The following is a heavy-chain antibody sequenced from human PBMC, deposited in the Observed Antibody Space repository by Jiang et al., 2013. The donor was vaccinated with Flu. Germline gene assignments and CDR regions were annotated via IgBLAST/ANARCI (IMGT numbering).Heavy chain of an antibody. Sequence: LLKPSETPSLTCTVSGGSVSSGSYYWSWIRQPPGKGLEWIGYIYYSGSTNYNRSLKSRVTISVDTPKNQFSLKLSSVTAADTAVYYCARVSPSTMMLDYWGQGTLITVSS. CDR2: IYYSGST. V-gene: IGHV4-61*01. CDR3: ARVSPSTMMLDY. J-gene: IGHJ4*02. CDR1: GGSVSSGSYY. D-gene: IGHD5/OR15-5a*01.